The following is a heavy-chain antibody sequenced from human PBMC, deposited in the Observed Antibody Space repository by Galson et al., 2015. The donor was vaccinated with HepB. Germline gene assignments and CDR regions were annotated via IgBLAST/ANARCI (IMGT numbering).Heavy chain of an antibody. CDR1: GITFSDYY. V-gene: IGHV3-11*01. CDR2: ISSSGNTI. CDR3: AKVPEGSRWFLEH. J-gene: IGHJ1*01. D-gene: IGHD6-13*01. Sequence: SLRLSCAASGITFSDYYMSWIRQAPGKGLEWVSYISSSGNTIYYADSVKGRFTISRDNSKSTLYLQMNSLTAGDTAVYHCAKVPEGSRWFLEHWGQGTLVTVSS.